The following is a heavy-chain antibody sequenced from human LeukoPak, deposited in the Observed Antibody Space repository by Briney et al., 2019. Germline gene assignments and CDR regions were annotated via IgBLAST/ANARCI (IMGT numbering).Heavy chain of an antibody. CDR1: GGTFSSYA. D-gene: IGHD4-11*01. Sequence: ASVKVSCKASGGTFSSYAISWVRQAPGQGLEWMGGIIPIFGTANYAQKFQGRVTITADESTSTAYVELSSLRSEDTAVYYCARGDYSNYPDWFDPWGQGTLVTVSS. CDR2: IIPIFGTA. V-gene: IGHV1-69*01. J-gene: IGHJ5*02. CDR3: ARGDYSNYPDWFDP.